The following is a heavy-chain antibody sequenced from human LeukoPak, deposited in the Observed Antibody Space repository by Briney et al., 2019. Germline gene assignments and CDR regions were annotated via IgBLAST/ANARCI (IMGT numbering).Heavy chain of an antibody. CDR1: GFTFSNAW. CDR2: IKSKTDGGTT. J-gene: IGHJ4*02. Sequence: PGGSPRLSCAASGFTFSNAWMSWVRQAPGKGLEWVGRIKSKTDGGTTDYAAPVKGRFTISRDDSKNTLYLQMNSLKTEDTAVYYCTTDGLVVVPAAPFDYWGQGTLVTVSS. D-gene: IGHD2-2*01. V-gene: IGHV3-15*01. CDR3: TTDGLVVVPAAPFDY.